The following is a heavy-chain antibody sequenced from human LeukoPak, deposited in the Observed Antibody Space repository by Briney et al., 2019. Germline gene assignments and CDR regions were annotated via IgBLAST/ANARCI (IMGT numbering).Heavy chain of an antibody. CDR2: ISGSGGST. Sequence: GGSLRLSCAASGFTFSSYAMSWVRQAPGKGLEWVSAISGSGGSTYYADSVKGRFPISRDNSKNTLYLQMNSLRAEDTAVYYCAKRWSPSTQDTAMVYNNWFDPWGQGTLVTVSS. CDR1: GFTFSSYA. CDR3: AKRWSPSTQDTAMVYNNWFDP. V-gene: IGHV3-23*01. J-gene: IGHJ5*02. D-gene: IGHD5-18*01.